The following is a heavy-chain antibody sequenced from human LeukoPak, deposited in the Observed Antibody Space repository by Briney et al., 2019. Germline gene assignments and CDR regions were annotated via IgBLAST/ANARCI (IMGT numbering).Heavy chain of an antibody. CDR2: INPNSGGT. CDR3: ATAGKGAYCGGDCYSH. Sequence: ASVKVSCKASGYTFTGYYMHWVRQAPGQGLEWMGRINPNSGGTNYAQKFQGRVTMTRDTSTSTVYMELSSLRSEDTAVYYCATAGKGAYCGGDCYSHWGQGTLVTVSS. CDR1: GYTFTGYY. V-gene: IGHV1-2*06. J-gene: IGHJ4*02. D-gene: IGHD2-21*02.